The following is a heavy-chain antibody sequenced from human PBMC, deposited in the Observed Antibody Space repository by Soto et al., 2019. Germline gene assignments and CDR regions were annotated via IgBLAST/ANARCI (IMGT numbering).Heavy chain of an antibody. V-gene: IGHV3-74*01. J-gene: IGHJ6*02. CDR3: AREHVGYYYYGMDV. D-gene: IGHD3-10*02. CDR1: GFTFSSYW. Sequence: GGSLRLSCAASGFTFSSYWMHWVRQAPGKGLVWVSRINSDGSSTSYADSVKGRFTISRDNAKNTLYLQMNSLRAEDTAVYYCAREHVGYYYYGMDVWGQGTTITVSS. CDR2: INSDGSST.